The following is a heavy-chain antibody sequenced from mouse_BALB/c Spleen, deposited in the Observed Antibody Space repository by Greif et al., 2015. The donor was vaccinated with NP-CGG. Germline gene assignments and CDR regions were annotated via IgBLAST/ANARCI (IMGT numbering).Heavy chain of an antibody. CDR1: GYTFTSYW. J-gene: IGHJ2*01. CDR3: ARRTTATYFDY. D-gene: IGHD1-2*01. CDR2: INPSTGYT. Sequence: VQLQQSGAELAKPGASVKMSCKASGYTFTSYWMRWVKQRPGQGLEWIGYINPSTGYTEYNQKFKDKATLTADKSSSTAYMQLSSLTSEDSAVYYCARRTTATYFDYWGQGTTLTVSS. V-gene: IGHV1-7*01.